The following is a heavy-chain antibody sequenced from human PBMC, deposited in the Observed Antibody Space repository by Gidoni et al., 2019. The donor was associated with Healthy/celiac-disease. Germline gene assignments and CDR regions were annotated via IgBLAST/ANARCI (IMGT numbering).Heavy chain of an antibody. CDR1: GYSISSGYY. CDR3: ARDPGYYGSGSGGWFDP. D-gene: IGHD3-10*01. CDR2: IYHSGST. J-gene: IGHJ5*02. V-gene: IGHV4-38-2*02. Sequence: QVQLQESGPGLVKPSETLSLTCTVSGYSISSGYYWGWIRQPPGKGLEWIGSIYHSGSTYYNPSLKSRVTISVDTSKNQFSLKLSSVTAADTAVYYCARDPGYYGSGSGGWFDPWGQGTLVTVSS.